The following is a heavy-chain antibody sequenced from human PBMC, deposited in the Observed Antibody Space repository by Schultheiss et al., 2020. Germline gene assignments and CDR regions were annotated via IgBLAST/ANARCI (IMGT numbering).Heavy chain of an antibody. CDR1: GFTFSRYW. Sequence: GGSLRLSCAASGFTFSRYWMHWVRQAPGKGLVWVSAISGSGGSIYYADAVKGRFTISRDNSKNTLYLQMNSLRAEDTAVYYCAKGSSASLNWFDPWGQGTLVTVSS. CDR2: ISGSGGSI. CDR3: AKGSSASLNWFDP. D-gene: IGHD2-2*01. J-gene: IGHJ5*02. V-gene: IGHV3-23*01.